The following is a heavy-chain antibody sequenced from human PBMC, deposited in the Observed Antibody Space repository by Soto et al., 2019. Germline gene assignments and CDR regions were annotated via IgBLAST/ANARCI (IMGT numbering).Heavy chain of an antibody. CDR3: AHRVLRTVFGLVTTTAIYFDF. CDR2: IYWDDDK. J-gene: IGHJ4*02. V-gene: IGHV2-5*02. D-gene: IGHD3-3*01. CDR1: GFSLTTSGVG. Sequence: QITLNESGPTQVKPRQTLTLTCTFSGFSLTTSGVGVGWIRQSPGKAPEWLALIYWDDDKRYSPSLKSRLTITKATAKNQVVFTMADLDTADTATSYCAHRVLRTVFGLVTTTAIYFDFWGQGTPVAVSS.